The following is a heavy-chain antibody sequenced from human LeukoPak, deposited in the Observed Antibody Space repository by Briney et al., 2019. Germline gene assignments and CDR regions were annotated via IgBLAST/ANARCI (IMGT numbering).Heavy chain of an antibody. CDR3: ARLLRWSEDGFDV. J-gene: IGHJ3*01. Sequence: SETLSLTCTVSGGSVSPYFWSWIRQSPGKGLECIGYIHASGRTKYNPSLESRVGLSIDTSRNQFSLTLSSVTAADTAVYFCARLLRWSEDGFDVWGQGTVVAISS. CDR1: GGSVSPYF. V-gene: IGHV4-4*09. D-gene: IGHD2-15*01. CDR2: IHASGRT.